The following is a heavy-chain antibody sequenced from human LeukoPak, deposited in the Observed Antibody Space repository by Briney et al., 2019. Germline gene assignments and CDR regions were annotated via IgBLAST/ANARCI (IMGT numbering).Heavy chain of an antibody. V-gene: IGHV3-15*01. CDR3: TTAGDFGVVIMGIDY. CDR2: IKSKTDCGTT. Sequence: GGSLRLSCAASGFTFSNAWMSWVRQAPGKGLEWVGRIKSKTDCGTTDYAAPVKGRFTISRDDSKNTLYLQMNSLKTEDTAVYYCTTAGDFGVVIMGIDYWGQGTLVTVSS. CDR1: GFTFSNAW. D-gene: IGHD3-3*01. J-gene: IGHJ4*02.